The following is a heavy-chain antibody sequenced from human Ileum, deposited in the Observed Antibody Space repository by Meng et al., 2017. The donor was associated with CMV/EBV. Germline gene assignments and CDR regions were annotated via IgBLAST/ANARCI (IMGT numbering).Heavy chain of an antibody. V-gene: IGHV1-8*01. D-gene: IGHD3-16*01. Sequence: SVTVSCKASGYTFSTYDINWVRQATGQGLEWMGWMNPNSGNTGYAQKFQGRVTMTRNTSISTAYMELSDLRSEDTAVYYCARDLRGGYQGMGEFRNNWFDPWGQGTLVTVSS. CDR1: GYTFSTYD. CDR3: ARDLRGGYQGMGEFRNNWFDP. CDR2: MNPNSGNT. J-gene: IGHJ5*02.